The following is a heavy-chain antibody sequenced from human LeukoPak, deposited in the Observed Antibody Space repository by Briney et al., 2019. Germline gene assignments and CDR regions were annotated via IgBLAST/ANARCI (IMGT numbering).Heavy chain of an antibody. D-gene: IGHD2-2*01. CDR2: IMPMFGTV. J-gene: IGHJ6*02. CDR1: GGTFSSHA. CDR3: ARVALQYCSSTSCYVSDYYGMDV. Sequence: SVKVSCKASGGTFSSHAISWVRQAPGQGLEWMGGIMPMFGTVDYAQKFQGRVTITADESTSTVYMELRSLRSDDTAVYYCARVALQYCSSTSCYVSDYYGMDVWGQGTTVTVSS. V-gene: IGHV1-69*13.